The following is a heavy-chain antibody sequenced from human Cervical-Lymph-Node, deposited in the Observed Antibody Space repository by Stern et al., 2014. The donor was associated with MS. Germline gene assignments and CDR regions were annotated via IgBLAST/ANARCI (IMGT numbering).Heavy chain of an antibody. CDR1: GYTFNRYA. D-gene: IGHD6-19*01. CDR2: INTNPGYP. Sequence: QVQLMQSGSEMKKPGASVKISCKASGYTFNRYAINWVRQAPGQGLEWMGWINTNPGYPTFAQGFTGRFALSLDTSVSTAYLQISSLKAEDTAVYYCARPITGADHAFDSWGQGTLVTVSS. V-gene: IGHV7-4-1*02. J-gene: IGHJ4*02. CDR3: ARPITGADHAFDS.